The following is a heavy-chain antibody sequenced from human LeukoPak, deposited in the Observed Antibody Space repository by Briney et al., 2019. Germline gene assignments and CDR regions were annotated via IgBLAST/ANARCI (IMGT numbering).Heavy chain of an antibody. V-gene: IGHV1-69*05. Sequence: ASVKVSCKASGGTFSSYAISWVRQAPGQGLEWMGGIIPIFATANYAQKFQGRVTMTRDTSTSTVYMELSSLRSEDTGVFYCARDPSGSWQWFDFWGQGTLVTVSS. CDR3: ARDPSGSWQWFDF. J-gene: IGHJ4*02. CDR2: IIPIFATA. CDR1: GGTFSSYA. D-gene: IGHD1-26*01.